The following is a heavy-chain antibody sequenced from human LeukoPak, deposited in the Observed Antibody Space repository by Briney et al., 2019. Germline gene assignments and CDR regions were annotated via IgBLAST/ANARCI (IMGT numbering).Heavy chain of an antibody. Sequence: SETLSLTCTVSGGSISTYYWSWIRQAPGKGLEWIGYINYSGSTDYNPSLKSRVTISVDTSKNQLSLKMRSVTAADTAVYYCAREYSSFEYWGQGTLVTVSS. V-gene: IGHV4-59*01. CDR3: AREYSSFEY. CDR1: GGSISTYY. D-gene: IGHD6-13*01. CDR2: INYSGST. J-gene: IGHJ4*02.